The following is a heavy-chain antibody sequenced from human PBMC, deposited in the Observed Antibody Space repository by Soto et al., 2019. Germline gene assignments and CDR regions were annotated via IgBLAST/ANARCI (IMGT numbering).Heavy chain of an antibody. CDR2: INEDGSAK. CDR1: GFTFSNYW. V-gene: IGHV3-7*01. CDR3: ATEGRSGDCGVGSGRKNDY. J-gene: IGHJ4*02. Sequence: EVQLVESGGGLVQPGGSLRLSCAASGFTFSNYWMTWVLQAPGKGLAWAASINEDGSAKYYVDSVKGRFTISRDNAKSSWYLQMNSLRAEDTAIYYCATEGRSGDCGVGSGRKNDYWGQGTLVTVSS. D-gene: IGHD2-15*01.